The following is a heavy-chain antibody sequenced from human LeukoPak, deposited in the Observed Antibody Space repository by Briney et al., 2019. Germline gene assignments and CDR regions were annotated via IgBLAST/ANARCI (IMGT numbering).Heavy chain of an antibody. CDR2: IKSKTDGGTT. V-gene: IGHV3-15*01. CDR3: TTDRGFLEYYYYMDV. Sequence: PGGSLRLSCAASGFTFSKAWMSWVRQAPGKGLEWVGRIKSKTDGGTTDYAAPVKGRFTISRDDSKNTLYLQMNSLKTEDTAVYYCTTDRGFLEYYYYMDVWGKGTTVTVSS. CDR1: GFTFSKAW. J-gene: IGHJ6*03. D-gene: IGHD3-3*01.